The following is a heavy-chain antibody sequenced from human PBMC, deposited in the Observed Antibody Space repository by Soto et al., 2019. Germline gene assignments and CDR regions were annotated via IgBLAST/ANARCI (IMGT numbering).Heavy chain of an antibody. CDR3: ATVWRDDSSGYYYFDF. J-gene: IGHJ4*02. CDR1: RYTLTELS. D-gene: IGHD3-22*01. Sequence: ASVKASCKVSRYTLTELSMHWVRQAPGKGLEWMGGFDPEDGETIYAQKFQGRVTMTEDTSTDTAYMELSSLRSEDTAVYYCATVWRDDSSGYYYFDFRGQGTLVTGSS. CDR2: FDPEDGET. V-gene: IGHV1-24*01.